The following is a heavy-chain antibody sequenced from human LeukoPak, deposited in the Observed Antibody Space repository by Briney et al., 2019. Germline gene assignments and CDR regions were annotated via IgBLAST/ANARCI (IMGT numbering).Heavy chain of an antibody. CDR3: ARLATTVTTNWYFDL. Sequence: SETLSLTCTVSGGSISSYYWSWIRQPPGKGLECIGYIYYSGSTNYNPSLKSRVTISVDTSKNQFSLKLSSVTAADTAVYYCARLATTVTTNWYFDLWGRGTLVTVSS. CDR2: IYYSGST. V-gene: IGHV4-59*08. D-gene: IGHD4-17*01. CDR1: GGSISSYY. J-gene: IGHJ2*01.